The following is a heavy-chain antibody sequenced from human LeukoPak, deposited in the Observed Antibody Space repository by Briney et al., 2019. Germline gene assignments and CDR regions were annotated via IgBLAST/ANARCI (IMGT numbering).Heavy chain of an antibody. V-gene: IGHV1-46*03. CDR3: ASQPDVEDSSGYYFDY. CDR1: GYTFTSYY. Sequence: ASVKVSCKASGYTFTSYYMHWVRQAPGQGLEWMGIINPSGVSTSYAQKFQGRVTMTRDTSTSKVYMELSSLRSEDTAVYYCASQPDVEDSSGYYFDYWGQGTLVTVSS. CDR2: INPSGVST. D-gene: IGHD3-22*01. J-gene: IGHJ4*02.